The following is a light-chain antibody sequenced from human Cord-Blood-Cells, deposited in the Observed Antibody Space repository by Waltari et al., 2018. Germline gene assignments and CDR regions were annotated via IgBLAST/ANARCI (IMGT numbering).Light chain of an antibody. CDR2: DVS. Sequence: QSALTQPASVSGSPGQSITISCTGTSSDVGGSNYVSWYQQHPGKAPKRMIYDVSNRHSGVSNRFSGSKSGNTASLTISGLQAEDEADYYCSSYTSSSWVFGGGTKLTVL. CDR3: SSYTSSSWV. J-gene: IGLJ3*02. CDR1: SSDVGGSNY. V-gene: IGLV2-14*03.